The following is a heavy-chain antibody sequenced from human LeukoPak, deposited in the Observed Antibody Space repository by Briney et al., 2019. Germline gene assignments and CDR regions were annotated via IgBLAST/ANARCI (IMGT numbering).Heavy chain of an antibody. CDR1: GFTFSSYA. Sequence: GGSLRLSCAASGFTFSSYAMSWVRQAPGKGLEWVSAISGSGGSTYYADSVKGRFTISRDNAKNLLYLQMNSLRAEDTAVYFCARLSSWVFEIWGQGTMVTVSS. CDR3: ARLSSWVFEI. D-gene: IGHD2-21*02. J-gene: IGHJ3*02. CDR2: ISGSGGST. V-gene: IGHV3-23*01.